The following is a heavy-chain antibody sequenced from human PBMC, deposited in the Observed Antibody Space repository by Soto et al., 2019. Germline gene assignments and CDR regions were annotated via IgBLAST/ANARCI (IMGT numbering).Heavy chain of an antibody. CDR3: ARGKSIAAPPWD. V-gene: IGHV3-30-3*01. D-gene: IGHD6-6*01. CDR1: GFTFSSYA. CDR2: ISYDGSNK. J-gene: IGHJ4*02. Sequence: QVQLVESGGGVVQPGRSLRLSCAASGFTFSSYAMHWVRQAPGKGLEWVAVISYDGSNKYYADSVKGRFTISRDNSKNTVYLQMNSLRAEDTAVYYCARGKSIAAPPWDWGQGTLVTVSS.